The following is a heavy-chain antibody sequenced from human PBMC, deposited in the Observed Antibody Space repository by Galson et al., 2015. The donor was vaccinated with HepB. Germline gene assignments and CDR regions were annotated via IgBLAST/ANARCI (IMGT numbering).Heavy chain of an antibody. J-gene: IGHJ5*02. CDR2: INGRGSTR. D-gene: IGHD3-16*01. Sequence: SLRLSCAGSGFIFRHHAMAWIRQAPGRGLEWVSGINGRGSTRSYSDAVKGRFSISRDNSKDTVFLQMDNLRAEDTAVYYCVKEGSWFGGDWFDPWGQGALVTVS. CDR3: VKEGSWFGGDWFDP. CDR1: GFIFRHHA. V-gene: IGHV3-23*01.